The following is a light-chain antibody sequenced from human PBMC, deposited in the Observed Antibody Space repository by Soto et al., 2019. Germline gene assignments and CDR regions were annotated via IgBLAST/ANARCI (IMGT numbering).Light chain of an antibody. J-gene: IGKJ4*01. CDR1: EDFFSRSDDKHY. Sequence: DSVMKKDPASLAVSLGERATINCTSTEDFFSRSDDKHYLAWYQQKPGQPPKLLIYWASTRESGVPDRFSGSGSGTDFTLTISSLQAEDVAVYYCQQYYSTPLTFGGGTKVE. CDR3: QQYYSTPLT. V-gene: IGKV4-1*01. CDR2: WAS.